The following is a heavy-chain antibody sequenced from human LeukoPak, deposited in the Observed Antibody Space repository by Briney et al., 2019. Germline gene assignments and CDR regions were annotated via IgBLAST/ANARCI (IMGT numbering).Heavy chain of an antibody. CDR1: GFTFSSYG. CDR3: AKGPPGYLEYFQH. J-gene: IGHJ1*01. CDR2: ISYDGSNK. Sequence: PGGSLRLSCAASGFTFSSYGMHWVRQAPGKGLEWVAVISYDGSNKYYADSVKGRFTISRDNSKNTLYLQMNSLRAEDTAVYYCAKGPPGYLEYFQHWGQGALVTVSS. D-gene: IGHD5-18*01. V-gene: IGHV3-30*18.